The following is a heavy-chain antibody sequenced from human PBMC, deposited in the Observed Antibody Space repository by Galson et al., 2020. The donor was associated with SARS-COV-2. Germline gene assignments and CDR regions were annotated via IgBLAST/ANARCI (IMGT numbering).Heavy chain of an antibody. CDR2: ISADNGIT. D-gene: IGHD3-10*01. V-gene: IGHV1-18*01. CDR3: ARGTFYYGLGSYYYY. J-gene: IGHJ6*01. Sequence: ASVKVSCKASGYKFTDYGMTWVRQAPGQGLEWMGWISADNGITKYAQNLQGRVTLTTDTSTNTAYMELRSLRSDDTAVYYCARGTFYYGLGSYYYY. CDR1: GYKFTDYG.